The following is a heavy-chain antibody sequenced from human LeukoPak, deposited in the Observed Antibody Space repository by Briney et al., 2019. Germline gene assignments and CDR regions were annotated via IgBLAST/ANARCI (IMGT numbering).Heavy chain of an antibody. Sequence: PSETLSLTCTVSGGSISSYYWSWLRQPPGKGLEWIGYIYYSGSTNYNPSLKSRVTISVDTSKNQFSLKLSSVTAADTAVYYCARRGPLRSIDYWGQGTLVTVSS. CDR2: IYYSGST. D-gene: IGHD4-17*01. J-gene: IGHJ4*02. CDR1: GGSISSYY. V-gene: IGHV4-59*08. CDR3: ARRGPLRSIDY.